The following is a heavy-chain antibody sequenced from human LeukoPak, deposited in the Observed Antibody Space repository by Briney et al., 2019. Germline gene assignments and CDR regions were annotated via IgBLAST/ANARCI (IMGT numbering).Heavy chain of an antibody. CDR3: VRPSYCSGGSCYPGVDY. CDR1: GYTFTSYD. D-gene: IGHD2-15*01. J-gene: IGHJ4*02. V-gene: IGHV1-8*01. Sequence: ASVKVSCKASGYTFTSYDINWVRQATGQGLEWMGWMNPNSGNTGYAQKFQGRVTMTRNTSISTAYMELSSLRSEDTAVYYCVRPSYCSGGSCYPGVDYWGQGTLVTVSS. CDR2: MNPNSGNT.